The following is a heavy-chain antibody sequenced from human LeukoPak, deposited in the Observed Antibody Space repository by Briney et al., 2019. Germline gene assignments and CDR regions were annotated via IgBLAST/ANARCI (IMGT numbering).Heavy chain of an antibody. D-gene: IGHD2-2*01. J-gene: IGHJ4*02. CDR1: GW. CDR2: INLDGTGT. V-gene: IGHV3-74*01. Sequence: GGSLRLSCTASGWMHFVRQGPGKGLVWVSGINLDGTGTYYADSVKGRFTISRDNAKNTVSLQMNSLSAEDTAVCYCTSVFESWGQGFLVTVSS. CDR3: TSVFES.